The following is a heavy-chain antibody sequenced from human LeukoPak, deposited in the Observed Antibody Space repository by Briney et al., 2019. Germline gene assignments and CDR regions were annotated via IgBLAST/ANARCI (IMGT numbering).Heavy chain of an antibody. CDR2: INPNSGGT. J-gene: IGHJ4*02. CDR3: ARDPAPYGDYAADY. V-gene: IGHV1-2*02. Sequence: ASVKVSCNASGYTFTGYYLHWERHAPGQGLEWMGWINPNSGGTNSAQKFQGRVTMTRDTSISTAYMELSRLTSDDTAVYYCARDPAPYGDYAADYWGQGTLVTVSS. CDR1: GYTFTGYY. D-gene: IGHD4-17*01.